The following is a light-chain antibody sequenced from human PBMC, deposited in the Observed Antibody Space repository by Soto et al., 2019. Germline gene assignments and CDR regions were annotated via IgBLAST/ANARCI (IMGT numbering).Light chain of an antibody. CDR3: ATWNDSLRGVV. V-gene: IGLV1-44*01. Sequence: QSVLTQPPSASGTPGQGVTISCSGSGSNIASNTVNWYQQLPGMSPKLLIYNNNQRPSGVPDRFSGSKSGTSASLAISVLQSEDEADYYCATWNDSLRGVVFGGGTKLTVL. CDR2: NNN. CDR1: GSNIASNT. J-gene: IGLJ3*02.